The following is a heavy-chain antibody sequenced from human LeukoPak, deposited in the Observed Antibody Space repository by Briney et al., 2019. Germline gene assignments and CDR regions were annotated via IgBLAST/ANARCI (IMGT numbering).Heavy chain of an antibody. J-gene: IGHJ4*02. V-gene: IGHV4-4*02. Sequence: SETLSLTCGVSGGSISNGNWRSWVRQPPGKGLEWIGEIYHTGSTNYNPSLRSRVTISVDKSKNQFSLKLSSVTAADTAVYYCARVDDYDSSGYWDWGQGTLVTVSS. CDR2: IYHTGST. CDR3: ARVDDYDSSGYWD. CDR1: GGSISNGNW. D-gene: IGHD3-22*01.